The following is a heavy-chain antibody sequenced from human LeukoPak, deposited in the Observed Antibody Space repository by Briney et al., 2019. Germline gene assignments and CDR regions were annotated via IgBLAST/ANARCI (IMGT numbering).Heavy chain of an antibody. J-gene: IGHJ4*02. CDR2: INSDGSST. Sequence: GGSLRLSCAASGFTFSSYWMHWVRQAPGKGLVWVSRINSDGSSTSYADSVKGRFTISRDNAKNTLYLQMNSLRAEDTAVYYCARRGGAWNDGFDYWGQGTLVTVSS. CDR3: ARRGGAWNDGFDY. D-gene: IGHD1-1*01. CDR1: GFTFSSYW. V-gene: IGHV3-74*01.